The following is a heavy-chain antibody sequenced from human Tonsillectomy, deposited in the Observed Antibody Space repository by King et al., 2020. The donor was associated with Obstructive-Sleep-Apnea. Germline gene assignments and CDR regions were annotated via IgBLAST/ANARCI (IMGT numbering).Heavy chain of an antibody. Sequence: VQLVESGAEVKKPGASVKVSCKASGYTFTSYDINWVRQATGQGPEWMGWMNPNSGKTGYVQKFQGRVTMTRDTSISTTYMELHSLTSDDTAVYYCVSRGSRTADSWGQGTLVTVSS. CDR1: GYTFTSYD. CDR2: MNPNSGKT. CDR3: VSRGSRTADS. J-gene: IGHJ4*02. V-gene: IGHV1-8*01. D-gene: IGHD1-1*01.